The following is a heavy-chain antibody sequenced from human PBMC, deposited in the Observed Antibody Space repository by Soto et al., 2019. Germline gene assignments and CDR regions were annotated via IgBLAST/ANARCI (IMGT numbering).Heavy chain of an antibody. CDR1: GGSISSSNW. CDR3: ARGSVVRGVAYYGMEV. Sequence: QVQLQESGPGLVKPSGTLSLTCAVSGGSISSSNWWSWVRQPPGKGLEWIGEIYHRGSTNYNPSPTSRVTISVDKSKNQFSLKLSSVTAADTAVYYCARGSVVRGVAYYGMEVWGQGTTVTVSS. J-gene: IGHJ6*02. D-gene: IGHD3-10*01. CDR2: IYHRGST. V-gene: IGHV4-4*02.